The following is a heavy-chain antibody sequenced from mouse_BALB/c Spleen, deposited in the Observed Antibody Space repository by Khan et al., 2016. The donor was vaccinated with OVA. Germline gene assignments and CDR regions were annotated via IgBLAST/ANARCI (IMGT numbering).Heavy chain of an antibody. J-gene: IGHJ1*01. CDR1: GFAFSSYD. CDR3: TSHQATMITTSCYFDV. V-gene: IGHV5-12-1*01. Sequence: EVELVESGGGLVKPGGSLKLSCAAIGFAFSSYDMSWVRQTPEKRLDWVAYISSGGGSIYFPDTVKGRFTISRDNAKNTLYLQMGSLKSEDTAMYYCTSHQATMITTSCYFDVWGAGTTVTVSS. CDR2: ISSGGGSI. D-gene: IGHD2-4*01.